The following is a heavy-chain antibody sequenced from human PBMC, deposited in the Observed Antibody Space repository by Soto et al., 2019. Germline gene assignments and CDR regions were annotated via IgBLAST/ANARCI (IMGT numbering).Heavy chain of an antibody. V-gene: IGHV1-46*03. CDR3: ARDKSVLRFLEWLPLDYSYYYMDV. CDR2: INPSGGST. D-gene: IGHD3-3*01. J-gene: IGHJ6*03. CDR1: GYTFTSYY. Sequence: ASVKVSCKASGYTFTSYYMHWVRQAPGQGLEWMGIINPSGGSTSYAQKFQGRVAMTRDTSTSTVYMELSSLRSEDTAVYYCARDKSVLRFLEWLPLDYSYYYMDVWGKGTTVTVSS.